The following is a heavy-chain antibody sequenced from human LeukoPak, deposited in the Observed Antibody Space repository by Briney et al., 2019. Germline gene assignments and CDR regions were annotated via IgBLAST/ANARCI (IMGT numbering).Heavy chain of an antibody. D-gene: IGHD1-26*01. V-gene: IGHV4-59*08. Sequence: PSETLSLTCTVSGGTISSYYWSWIRQPPGKGLEWIGYIYYSGSTNYNPSLKSRVTISVDKSKNQFSLKLSSVTAADTAVYYYSRHWEQPRDAFDIGGQGTRVTVSS. CDR1: GGTISSYY. CDR2: IYYSGST. CDR3: SRHWEQPRDAFDI. J-gene: IGHJ3*02.